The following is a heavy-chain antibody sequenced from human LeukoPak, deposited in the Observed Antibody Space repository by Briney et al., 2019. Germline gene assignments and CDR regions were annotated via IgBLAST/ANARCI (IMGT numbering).Heavy chain of an antibody. J-gene: IGHJ4*02. V-gene: IGHV4-34*01. D-gene: IGHD1-7*01. CDR1: GGSFSGYY. Sequence: SETLPLTCAVYGGSFSGYYWSWIRQPPGKGLEWIGEINHSGSTNYNPSLKSRVTISVDTSKNQFSLKLSSVTAADTAVYYCARVHYNWNYADYFDYWGQGTLVTVSS. CDR3: ARVHYNWNYADYFDY. CDR2: INHSGST.